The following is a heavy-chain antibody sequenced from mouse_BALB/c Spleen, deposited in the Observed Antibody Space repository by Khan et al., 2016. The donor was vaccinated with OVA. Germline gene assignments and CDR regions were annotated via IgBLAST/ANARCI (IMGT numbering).Heavy chain of an antibody. CDR3: ARKNYGGYAMDY. Sequence: EVQLQDSGPGLVKPSQSLSLTCTVTGYSITSYYAWDWIRQLPGNILEWMGYISDGGSTSYNPSLKSRISITRDTSNNQFFLQLNSVTSEDTATYYCARKNYGGYAMDYWGQGTSVTVSS. D-gene: IGHD1-2*01. CDR1: GYSITSYYA. J-gene: IGHJ4*01. CDR2: ISDGGST. V-gene: IGHV3-2*02.